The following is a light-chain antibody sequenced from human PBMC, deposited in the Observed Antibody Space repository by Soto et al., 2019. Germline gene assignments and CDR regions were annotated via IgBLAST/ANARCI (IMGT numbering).Light chain of an antibody. Sequence: DIQMTQSPSTLSASVGDRVTITCRASQSISTWLGWYQQKSGKAPKLLIYEASSLGSGVPSRFSGSGSGTEFTLTISSLQPDDFATYYCQQYNSYSETFGQGTKVDIK. CDR3: QQYNSYSET. CDR2: EAS. CDR1: QSISTW. J-gene: IGKJ1*01. V-gene: IGKV1-5*03.